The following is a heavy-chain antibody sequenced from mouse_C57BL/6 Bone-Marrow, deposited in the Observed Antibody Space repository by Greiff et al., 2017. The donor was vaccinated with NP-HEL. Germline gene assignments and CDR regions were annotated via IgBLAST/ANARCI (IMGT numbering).Heavy chain of an antibody. CDR1: GFTFSDYG. V-gene: IGHV5-17*01. CDR3: ARPYYDYFFAY. D-gene: IGHD2-4*01. J-gene: IGHJ3*01. CDR2: ISSGSSTI. Sequence: EVKLEESGGGLVKPGGSLKLSCAASGFTFSDYGMHWVRQAPEKGLEWVAYISSGSSTIYYADTVKGRFTISRDNAKNTLFLQMTSLRSEDTAMYYCARPYYDYFFAYWGQGTLVTVSA.